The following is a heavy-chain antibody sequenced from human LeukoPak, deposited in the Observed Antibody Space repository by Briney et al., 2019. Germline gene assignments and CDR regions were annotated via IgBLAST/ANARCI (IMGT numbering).Heavy chain of an antibody. CDR2: INPNSGGT. J-gene: IGHJ4*02. V-gene: IGHV1-2*02. CDR1: GYTFTGYY. Sequence: ASVKVSCKASGYTFTGYYMHWVRQAPGQGLEWMGWINPNSGGTNYAQKFQGRVTMTRDTSISTAYMELSRLRSDDTAVYYCAREDIVAVPAAIDYWGQGTLVTVSS. D-gene: IGHD2-2*01. CDR3: AREDIVAVPAAIDY.